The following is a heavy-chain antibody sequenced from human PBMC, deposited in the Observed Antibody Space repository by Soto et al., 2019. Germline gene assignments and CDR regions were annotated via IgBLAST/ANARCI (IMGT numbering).Heavy chain of an antibody. CDR2: IYHSGNI. CDR3: AADVGGYIYGLARH. V-gene: IGHV4-30-2*01. CDR1: GGSIISGGYS. J-gene: IGHJ4*02. D-gene: IGHD4-17*01. Sequence: PSETLSLTCAVSGGSIISGGYSWSWIRQPPGKGLEWIGYIYHSGNIYYNPSLKSRVTISRDMSTSTAYMELSSLRPEDTAVYYCAADVGGYIYGLARHWGPGTLVTVSS.